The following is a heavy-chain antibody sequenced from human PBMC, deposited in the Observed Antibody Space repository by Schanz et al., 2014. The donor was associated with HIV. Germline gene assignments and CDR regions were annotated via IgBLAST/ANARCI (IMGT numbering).Heavy chain of an antibody. CDR1: GFTFRTHG. Sequence: VQLVESGGGVVQPGRSLRLSCAASGFTFRTHGIHWVRQAPGKGLEWVAGIDGRGRSTSYADSVKGRFSISRDNSKNTLYLQMNSLRVGDTAVYYCANEEVPNDYWGQGTLVTVSS. V-gene: IGHV3-23*04. J-gene: IGHJ4*02. CDR3: ANEEVPNDY. CDR2: IDGRGRST.